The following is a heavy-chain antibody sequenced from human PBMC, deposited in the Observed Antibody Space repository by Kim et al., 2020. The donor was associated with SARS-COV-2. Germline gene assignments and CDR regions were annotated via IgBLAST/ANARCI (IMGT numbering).Heavy chain of an antibody. V-gene: IGHV3-33*05. D-gene: IGHD2-21*02. CDR3: ARAPGIVVVTAIHPPYWFDP. Sequence: GGSLRLSCAASGFTFSSYGMHWVRQAPGKGLEWVAVISYDGSNKYYADSVKGRFTISRDNSKNTLYLQMNSLRAEDTAVYYCARAPGIVVVTAIHPPYWFDPWGQGTLVTVSS. J-gene: IGHJ5*02. CDR1: GFTFSSYG. CDR2: ISYDGSNK.